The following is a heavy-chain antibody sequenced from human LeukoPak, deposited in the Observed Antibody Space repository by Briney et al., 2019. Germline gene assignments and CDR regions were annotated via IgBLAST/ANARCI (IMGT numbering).Heavy chain of an antibody. D-gene: IGHD6-6*01. V-gene: IGHV4-61*02. CDR1: GGSISSGSYY. CDR2: IYTSGST. Sequence: KSSQTLSLTCTVSGGSISSGSYYWSWIRQPFGKGLEWIGRIYTSGSTNYNPSLKSRVTISVDTSKNQFSLKLSSVTAADTAVYYCARGGWQLVPFDYWGQGTLVTVSS. CDR3: ARGGWQLVPFDY. J-gene: IGHJ4*02.